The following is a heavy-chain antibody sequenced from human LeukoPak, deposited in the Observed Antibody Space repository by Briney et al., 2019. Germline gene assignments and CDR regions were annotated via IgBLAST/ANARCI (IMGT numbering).Heavy chain of an antibody. CDR2: ISGSGGST. V-gene: IGHV3-23*01. CDR3: AKSGSSITMVRGVIIIFDY. Sequence: PGGSLRLSCAASGFTFSSYAMSWVRQAPGKGLEWVSAISGSGGSTYCADSVKGRFTISRDNSKNTLYLQMNSLRAEDTAVYYCAKSGSSITMVRGVIIIFDYWGQGTLVTVSS. D-gene: IGHD3-10*01. J-gene: IGHJ4*02. CDR1: GFTFSSYA.